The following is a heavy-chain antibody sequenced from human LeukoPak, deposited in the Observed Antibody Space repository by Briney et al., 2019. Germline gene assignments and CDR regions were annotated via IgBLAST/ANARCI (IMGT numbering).Heavy chain of an antibody. D-gene: IGHD3-10*01. J-gene: IGHJ6*03. Sequence: SETLSLTCTVSGGSTSSGSFYWSWIRQPAGKGLEWIGRIYNSGHTRYNPSLKSRVTLSVDTSKNQFSLRLTSVTAADTAVYYCAREYVTMVRDVIIMNSYYYYMDVWGKGTTVTISS. CDR3: AREYVTMVRDVIIMNSYYYYMDV. CDR1: GGSTSSGSFY. V-gene: IGHV4-61*02. CDR2: IYNSGHT.